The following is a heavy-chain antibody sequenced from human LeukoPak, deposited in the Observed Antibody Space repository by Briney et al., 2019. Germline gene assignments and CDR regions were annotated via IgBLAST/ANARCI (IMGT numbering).Heavy chain of an antibody. CDR2: INSDGSST. D-gene: IGHD5-18*01. J-gene: IGHJ3*02. Sequence: GGSLRLSCAASGFSFSSYWRHWVRQAPGKGLVWVSRINSDGSSTIYADSVKGRFTISRDNAKNTLYLQMNSLRAEDTAVYYCARGGESSYGYWGANDAFDIWGQGTMVTVSS. CDR1: GFSFSSYW. CDR3: ARGGESSYGYWGANDAFDI. V-gene: IGHV3-74*01.